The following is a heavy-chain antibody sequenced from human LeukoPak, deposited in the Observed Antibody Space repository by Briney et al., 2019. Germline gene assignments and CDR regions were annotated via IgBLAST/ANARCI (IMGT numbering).Heavy chain of an antibody. D-gene: IGHD2-15*01. CDR1: GFTFDDYT. J-gene: IGHJ4*02. V-gene: IGHV3-23*01. CDR2: ISGSGGST. Sequence: GRSLRLSCAASGFTFDDYTMHWVRQAPGKGLEWVSGISGSGGSTYYADSVKGRFTISRDNSKNTLYLQMNSLRAEDTAVYYCAKWSELPYFDYWGQGAPVTVSS. CDR3: AKWSELPYFDY.